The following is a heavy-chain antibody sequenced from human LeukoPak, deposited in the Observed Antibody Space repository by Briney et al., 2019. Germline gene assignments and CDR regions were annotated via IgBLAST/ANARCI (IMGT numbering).Heavy chain of an antibody. V-gene: IGHV4-4*07. CDR3: AREVYVWGSPPIIDY. CDR1: GGSISSYY. CDR2: IYTSGST. J-gene: IGHJ4*02. D-gene: IGHD3-16*01. Sequence: SETLSLTCTVSGGSISSYYWSWIRQPAGKGLEWIGRIYTSGSTNYNPSLKSRVTMSVATSKNQFSLKLSSVTAADTAVYYCAREVYVWGSPPIIDYWGQGTLVTVSS.